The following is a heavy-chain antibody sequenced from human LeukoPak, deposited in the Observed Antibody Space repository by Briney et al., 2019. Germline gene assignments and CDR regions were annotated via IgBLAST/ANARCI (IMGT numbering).Heavy chain of an antibody. V-gene: IGHV3-21*04. D-gene: IGHD6-19*01. J-gene: IGHJ4*02. CDR1: GFTFSSYS. CDR3: ARHSSGWSIDY. CDR2: ISSSSSYI. Sequence: PGGSLRLSCAASGFTFSSYSMNWVRQAPGKGLEWVSSISSSSSYIYYADSVKGRFTISRHNLKSTLYLQMNSLRTEDTAVYYCARHSSGWSIDYWGQGTLVTVSS.